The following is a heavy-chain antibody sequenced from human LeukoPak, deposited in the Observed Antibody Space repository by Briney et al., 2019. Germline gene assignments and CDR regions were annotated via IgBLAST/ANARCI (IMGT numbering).Heavy chain of an antibody. D-gene: IGHD3-10*01. CDR1: GGSITDHF. CDR3: SRGFRTRTAGILHHDAYDI. J-gene: IGHJ3*02. CDR2: IYRSP. V-gene: IGHV4-4*09. Sequence: SETLSLTCTVSGGSITDHFWGWVRHTPGMGLEWIGHIYRSPTYNPSLKSRVTISDDTSETQIFLQMTSVTAADTPIYYCSRGFRTRTAGILHHDAYDIWGPGTEVIVSS.